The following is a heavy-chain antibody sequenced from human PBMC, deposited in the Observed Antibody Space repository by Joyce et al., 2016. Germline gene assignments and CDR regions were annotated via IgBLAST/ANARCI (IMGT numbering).Heavy chain of an antibody. CDR3: ARNGGYCLDY. CDR1: GDSITSHDW. Sequence: QVQLQESGPGLVKPSGTLSLSCAVSGDSITSHDWWGWVRQPPGKGLEWIGEIHPRGATNYNPSLKSRLTISVHKSENQGSLNLNSVTAADTAIYYCARNGGYCLDYWGQGTLVIVSS. D-gene: IGHD3-16*01. CDR2: IHPRGAT. V-gene: IGHV4-4*02. J-gene: IGHJ4*02.